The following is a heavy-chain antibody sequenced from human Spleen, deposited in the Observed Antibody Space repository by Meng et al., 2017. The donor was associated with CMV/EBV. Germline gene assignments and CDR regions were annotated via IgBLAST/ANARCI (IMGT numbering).Heavy chain of an antibody. D-gene: IGHD2/OR15-2a*01. CDR3: ARVPISYYYGMDV. CDR2: ISGSGGTI. V-gene: IGHV3-48*03. J-gene: IGHJ6*02. CDR1: GFTFRSYE. Sequence: GGFLRLSCAASGFTFRSYEMNWVRQAPGKGLEWVSYISGSGGTIHYADSVKGRFTISRDNAKNSLHLQMNSLRAEDTAVYYCARVPISYYYGMDVWGQGTTVTVSS.